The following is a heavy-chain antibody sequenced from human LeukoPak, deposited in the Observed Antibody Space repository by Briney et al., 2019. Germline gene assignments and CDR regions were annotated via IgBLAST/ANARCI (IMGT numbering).Heavy chain of an antibody. CDR1: GFTFSSYA. D-gene: IGHD2-15*01. V-gene: IGHV3-30-3*01. J-gene: IGHJ4*02. Sequence: GRSLRLSCAASGFTFSSYAMHWVRQAPGKGLEWVALISYDGNNKYYADSVKGRFIISRDNSKNTLYLQMNSLRAEDTAVYYCARDRVAGEGLFDYWGQGTLVTVSS. CDR2: ISYDGNNK. CDR3: ARDRVAGEGLFDY.